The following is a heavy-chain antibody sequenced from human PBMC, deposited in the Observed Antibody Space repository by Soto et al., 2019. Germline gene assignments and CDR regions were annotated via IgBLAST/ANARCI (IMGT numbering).Heavy chain of an antibody. CDR1: GFTFDDHA. J-gene: IGHJ4*02. CDR2: ISWNSAYI. V-gene: IGHV3-9*01. D-gene: IGHD6-13*01. Sequence: EVQLVESGGGLVQPGRSLRLSCAASGFTFDDHAMHWVRQAPGKGLEWVSGISWNSAYIYYVDSVKGRFTISRDNAKNFLYLQMNSLRAEDTALYYCTRDTNSVATAGTFDYWGQGTLVTVSS. CDR3: TRDTNSVATAGTFDY.